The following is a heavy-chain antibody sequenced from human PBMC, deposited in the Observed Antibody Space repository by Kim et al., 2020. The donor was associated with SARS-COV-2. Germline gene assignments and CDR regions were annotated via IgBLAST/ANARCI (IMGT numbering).Heavy chain of an antibody. J-gene: IGHJ5*02. V-gene: IGHV4-59*01. D-gene: IGHD3-10*01. CDR3: ARASFMVRGRWDWFDP. Sequence: SLKSRVTISVATSKNQFSLKLSSVTAADTAVYYCARASFMVRGRWDWFDPWGQGTLVTVSS.